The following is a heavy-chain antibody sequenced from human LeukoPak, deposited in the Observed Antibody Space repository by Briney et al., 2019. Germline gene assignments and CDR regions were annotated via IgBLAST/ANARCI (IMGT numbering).Heavy chain of an antibody. CDR3: ARDLEPGFDP. CDR1: GFIVSSSY. V-gene: IGHV3-66*01. Sequence: GGSLRLSCAVSGFIVSSSYMTWVRQAPGKGLEWVSVIYGDGSTYYAESVKGRFVISRDNSKNKLYLQLSSLRAEDTAVYYCARDLEPGFDPWGQGTLVTVSS. CDR2: IYGDGST. J-gene: IGHJ5*02. D-gene: IGHD5-24*01.